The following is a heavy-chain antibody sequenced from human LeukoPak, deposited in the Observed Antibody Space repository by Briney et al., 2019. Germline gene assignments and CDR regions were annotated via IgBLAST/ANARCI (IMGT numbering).Heavy chain of an antibody. CDR2: MKEDGGAK. D-gene: IGHD1-1*01. Sequence: GGSLRLSCAASGFTFCNHWMSCGPQAPEGGLEWVANMKEDGGAKYYVDSVLGRFTISRHNAKNSLFLQMSSLRVEDTALYYCARSAGQWRGLDSWGEGNLVTVSS. V-gene: IGHV3-7*01. CDR1: GFTFCNHW. J-gene: IGHJ4*02. CDR3: ARSAGQWRGLDS.